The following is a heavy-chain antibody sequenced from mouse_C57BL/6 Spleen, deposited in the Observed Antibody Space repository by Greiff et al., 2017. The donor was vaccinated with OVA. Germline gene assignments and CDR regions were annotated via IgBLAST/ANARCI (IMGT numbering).Heavy chain of an antibody. CDR1: GYTFTSYW. CDR2: IYPGSGST. V-gene: IGHV1-55*01. CDR3: ARGGGNPYWYFDV. Sequence: VKLKQPGAELVKPGASVKMSCKASGYTFTSYWITWVKQRPGQGLEWIGDIYPGSGSTNYNEKFKSKATLTVDTSSSTAYMQLSSLTSEDSAVYYCARGGGNPYWYFDVWGTGTTVTVSS. D-gene: IGHD1-1*02. J-gene: IGHJ1*03.